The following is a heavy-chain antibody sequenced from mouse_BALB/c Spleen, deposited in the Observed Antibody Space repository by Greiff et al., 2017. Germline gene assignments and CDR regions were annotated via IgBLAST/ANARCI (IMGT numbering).Heavy chain of an antibody. V-gene: IGHV1-66*01. CDR2: IFPGSGNT. Sequence: QVQLKESGPELVKPGASVRISCKASGYSFTSYYIHWVKQRPGQGLEWIGWIFPGSGNTKYNEKFKGKATLTADTSSSTAYMQLSSLTSEDSAVYFCARSSPDYDYDAYAMDYWGQGTSVTVSS. D-gene: IGHD2-4*01. J-gene: IGHJ4*01. CDR1: GYSFTSYY. CDR3: ARSSPDYDYDAYAMDY.